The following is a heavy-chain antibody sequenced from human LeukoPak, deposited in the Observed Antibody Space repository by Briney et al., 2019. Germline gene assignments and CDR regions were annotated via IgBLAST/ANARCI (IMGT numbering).Heavy chain of an antibody. V-gene: IGHV1-8*01. CDR3: ARFKSTYYDFWRGYYHFDY. J-gene: IGHJ4*02. CDR1: GYTFTSYD. D-gene: IGHD3-3*01. CDR2: MNPNRGNT. Sequence: AAVKVSCKASGYTFTSYDFNWVRQATAQGVEWVGWMNPNRGNTGYAEKFQGRVTMTRNTSTSTAYMELSSLRSEDTAVYYCARFKSTYYDFWRGYYHFDYWGQGTLVTVSS.